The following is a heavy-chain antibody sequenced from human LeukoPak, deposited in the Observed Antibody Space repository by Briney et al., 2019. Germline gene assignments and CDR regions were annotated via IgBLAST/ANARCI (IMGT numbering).Heavy chain of an antibody. D-gene: IGHD6-25*01. V-gene: IGHV3-74*01. CDR2: INTEGSST. J-gene: IGHJ4*02. Sequence: PGGSLRLSCAASGFTFSSHWMHWVRQAPGKGLVWVSRINTEGSSTSYADSVKGRFTISRDNAKNTLYLQVNSLRAEDTAVYYCARESSYSSATVDYWGQGTLVTVSS. CDR3: ARESSYSSATVDY. CDR1: GFTFSSHW.